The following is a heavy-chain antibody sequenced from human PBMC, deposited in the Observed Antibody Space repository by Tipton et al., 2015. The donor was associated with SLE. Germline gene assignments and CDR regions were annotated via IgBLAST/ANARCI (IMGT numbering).Heavy chain of an antibody. D-gene: IGHD2-2*01. V-gene: IGHV3-23*01. Sequence: SLRLSCAVSGITFSSYAMSWVRQAPGKGLEWVSAISNSGGSTYYADSVKGRFTISRDNSKNTLYLQMNILRADDTALYYCAKDRPCTSTTCYVGGNWFDPWGQGTQVTVSS. J-gene: IGHJ5*02. CDR1: GITFSSYA. CDR2: ISNSGGST. CDR3: AKDRPCTSTTCYVGGNWFDP.